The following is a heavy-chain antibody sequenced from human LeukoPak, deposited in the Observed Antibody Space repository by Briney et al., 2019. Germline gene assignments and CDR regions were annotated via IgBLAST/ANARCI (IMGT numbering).Heavy chain of an antibody. Sequence: GGSLRLSCTASGFTVSSTFMSWVRQAPGKGLEWVSSLHSGGESYYADSVKGRCTISRDESKNMVYLQVASLRVEDTAVYSCAGGRFDYWGQGTLVTVSS. V-gene: IGHV3-53*01. CDR1: GFTVSSTF. CDR3: AGGRFDY. J-gene: IGHJ4*02. CDR2: LHSGGES.